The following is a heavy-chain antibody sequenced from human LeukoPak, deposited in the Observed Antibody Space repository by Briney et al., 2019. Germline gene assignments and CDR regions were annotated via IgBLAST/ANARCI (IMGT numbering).Heavy chain of an antibody. CDR1: GASLSSSNW. CDR2: IYHSGST. Sequence: PSGTLSLTCAVSGASLSSSNWWTWVRQPPGKGLEWIGEIYHSGSTNYNPSLKSRVTISVDKSKNQFSLKLSSVTAADTAVYYCARLTVTTYYFDYWGQGTLVTVSS. V-gene: IGHV4-4*02. J-gene: IGHJ4*02. D-gene: IGHD4-17*01. CDR3: ARLTVTTYYFDY.